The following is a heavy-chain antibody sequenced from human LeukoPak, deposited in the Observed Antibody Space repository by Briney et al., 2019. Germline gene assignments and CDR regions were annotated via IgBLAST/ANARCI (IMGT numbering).Heavy chain of an antibody. CDR1: GGSISSYY. Sequence: DPSETLSLTCTVSGGSISSYYWNWIRQPAGKGLEWIGRIYYSGSTYYNPSLKSRVTISVDTSKNQFSLKLSSVTAADTAVYYCARGGSSGDWGQGTLVTVSS. J-gene: IGHJ4*02. V-gene: IGHV4-4*07. D-gene: IGHD6-6*01. CDR2: IYYSGST. CDR3: ARGGSSGD.